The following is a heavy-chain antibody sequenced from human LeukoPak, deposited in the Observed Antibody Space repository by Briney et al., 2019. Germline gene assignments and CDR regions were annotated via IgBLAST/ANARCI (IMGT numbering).Heavy chain of an antibody. Sequence: SETLSLTCTVSGGSISSGGYYWSWIRQHPGKGLEWIGYIYYSGSTYYNPSLKSRVTISVDTSKNQFSLKLSSVTAADTAVYYCSRGGGPAMLKGGGRGYYYYGMDVWGQGTTVTVSS. V-gene: IGHV4-31*03. CDR1: GGSISSGGYY. J-gene: IGHJ6*02. D-gene: IGHD3-10*02. CDR3: SRGGGPAMLKGGGRGYYYYGMDV. CDR2: IYYSGST.